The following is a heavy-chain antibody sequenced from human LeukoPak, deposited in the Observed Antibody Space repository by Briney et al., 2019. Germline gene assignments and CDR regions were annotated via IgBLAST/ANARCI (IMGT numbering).Heavy chain of an antibody. Sequence: GGSLRLSCAASGFTFSIYSINWVRQAPGKGLEWVSSISSSSSYIYYADSVKGRFTISRDNAKNSLYLQMSSLRAEDTAVYYCARAALVVVAAGAFDIWGQGTMVTVSS. CDR2: ISSSSSYI. D-gene: IGHD2-15*01. CDR1: GFTFSIYS. V-gene: IGHV3-21*01. CDR3: ARAALVVVAAGAFDI. J-gene: IGHJ3*02.